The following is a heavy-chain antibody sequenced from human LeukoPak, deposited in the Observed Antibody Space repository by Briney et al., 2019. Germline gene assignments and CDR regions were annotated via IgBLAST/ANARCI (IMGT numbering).Heavy chain of an antibody. CDR2: ISWNSGSI. Sequence: GGSLRLSCAASGFTFDDYAMHWVRQAPGKGLEWVSGISWNSGSIGYADPVKGRFTISRDNAKNSLYLQMNSLRAEDTALYYCAKANRGILTGENWFDPWGQGTLVTVSS. CDR1: GFTFDDYA. V-gene: IGHV3-9*01. D-gene: IGHD3-9*01. J-gene: IGHJ5*02. CDR3: AKANRGILTGENWFDP.